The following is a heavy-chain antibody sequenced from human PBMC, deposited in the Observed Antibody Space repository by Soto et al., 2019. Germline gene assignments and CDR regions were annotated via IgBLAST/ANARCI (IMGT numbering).Heavy chain of an antibody. D-gene: IGHD3-10*01. CDR1: GGSFSGYY. CDR2: INHSGST. V-gene: IGHV4-34*01. J-gene: IGHJ6*02. Sequence: PSETLSLTCAVYGGSFSGYYWSWIRQPPGKGLEWIGEINHSGSTNYNPSLKSRVTISVDTSKNQFSLKLSSVTAADTAVYYCARGGVGFGESIYYSYGMDAWGQGTTVPVSS. CDR3: ARGGVGFGESIYYSYGMDA.